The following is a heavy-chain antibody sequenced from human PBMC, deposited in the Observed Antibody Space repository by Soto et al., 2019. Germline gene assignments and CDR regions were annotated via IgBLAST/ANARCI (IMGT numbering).Heavy chain of an antibody. CDR1: GGSISSYY. V-gene: IGHV4-59*01. CDR2: IYYSGST. J-gene: IGHJ5*02. CDR3: ARGHFTFGGAIAP. Sequence: SETLSLTCTVSGGSISSYYWSWIRQPPGKGLEWIGYIYYSGSTNYNPSLKSRVTISVDTSKIQFSLKLSSGTAADTDVYYCARGHFTFGGAIAPWGQGTLVTVSS. D-gene: IGHD3-16*01.